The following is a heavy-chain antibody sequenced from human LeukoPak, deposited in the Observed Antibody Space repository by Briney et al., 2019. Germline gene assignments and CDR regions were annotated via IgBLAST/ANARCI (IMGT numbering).Heavy chain of an antibody. CDR1: GYTFTSYY. Sequence: GASVKVSCKASGYTFTSYYMHWVRQAPGQGLEWMGIINPSGGSTSYAQKFQGRVTMTRDTSTSTVYMELSSLRSEDTAVYYCARDRAAAGDFDYWGQGTLVTISS. J-gene: IGHJ4*02. CDR2: INPSGGST. V-gene: IGHV1-46*01. D-gene: IGHD6-13*01. CDR3: ARDRAAAGDFDY.